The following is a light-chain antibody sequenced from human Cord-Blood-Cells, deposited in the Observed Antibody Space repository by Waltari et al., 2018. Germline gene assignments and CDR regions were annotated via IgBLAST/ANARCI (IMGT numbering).Light chain of an antibody. CDR2: YDD. CDR3: AAWDDSLNGPV. V-gene: IGLV1-36*01. J-gene: IGLJ3*02. CDR1: SSNIGNNA. Sequence: QSVLTQPPSVSEAPRQRVTISCSGSSSNIGNNAVTWYQQLPGKAPKLLIYYDDLLPPGVSDRFSGSKSGTSASLAISGLQSEDEADYYCAAWDDSLNGPVFGGGTKLTVL.